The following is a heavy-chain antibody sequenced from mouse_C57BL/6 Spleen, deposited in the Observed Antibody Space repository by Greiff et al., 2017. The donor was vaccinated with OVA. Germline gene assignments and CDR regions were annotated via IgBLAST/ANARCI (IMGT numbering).Heavy chain of an antibody. CDR2: IDPSDSET. CDR3: ARKGGDYEAWIGFAY. J-gene: IGHJ3*01. V-gene: IGHV1-52*01. CDR1: GYTFTSYW. D-gene: IGHD2-4*01. Sequence: QVQLQQPGAELVRPGSSVKLSCKASGYTFTSYWMHWVKQRPIQGLEWIGNIDPSDSETHYNQKFKDKATLTVDKSSSTAYMQLSSLTSEDSAVYYCARKGGDYEAWIGFAYWGQGTLVTVSA.